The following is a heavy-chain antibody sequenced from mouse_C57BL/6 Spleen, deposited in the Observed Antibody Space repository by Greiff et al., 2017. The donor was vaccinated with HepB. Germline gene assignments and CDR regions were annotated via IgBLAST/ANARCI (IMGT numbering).Heavy chain of an antibody. CDR3: SESDYCGSSDVEFAY. CDR1: GYTFTDYN. CDR2: INPINGGT. V-gene: IGHV1-22*01. D-gene: IGHD1-1*01. J-gene: IGHJ3*01. Sequence: DVKLVESGPELVKPGASVKLSCKASGYTFTDYNMHWVKQSPGKSLEWIGNINPINGGTSYNQKFKGKATLTVNKSSSTAYMELRSLTSEDSAVYYCSESDYCGSSDVEFAYWGQGTLVTVSA.